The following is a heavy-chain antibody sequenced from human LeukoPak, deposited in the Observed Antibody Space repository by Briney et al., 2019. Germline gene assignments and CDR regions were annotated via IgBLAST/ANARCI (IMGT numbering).Heavy chain of an antibody. Sequence: GGSLRLSCAPSGFTFSSYAMSWVRQAPGKGLEWVSAISGSGGSTYYADSVKGRFTISRDNSKHTLYLQMNTVRAKDTAVYYCAKAAYSSGWGQGTLVTVSS. CDR1: GFTFSSYA. D-gene: IGHD6-19*01. J-gene: IGHJ4*02. CDR2: ISGSGGST. CDR3: AKAAYSSG. V-gene: IGHV3-23*01.